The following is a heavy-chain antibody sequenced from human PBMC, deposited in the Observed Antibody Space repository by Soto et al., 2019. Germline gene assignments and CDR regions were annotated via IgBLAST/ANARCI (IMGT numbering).Heavy chain of an antibody. Sequence: SAVKVSCKASGGTFSSYAISRVRQAPGQGLEWMGGIIPIFGTANYAQKFHGRVTITTDKSASTAYMELGSLSSEDTAVYYCALWGVSHSLAYFDLSGQATLVTAS. D-gene: IGHD1-26*01. CDR1: GGTFSSYA. V-gene: IGHV1-69*05. CDR3: ALWGVSHSLAYFDL. CDR2: IIPIFGTA. J-gene: IGHJ5*02.